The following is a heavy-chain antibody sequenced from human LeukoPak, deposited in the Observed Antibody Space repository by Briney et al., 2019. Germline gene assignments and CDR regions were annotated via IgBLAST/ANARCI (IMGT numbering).Heavy chain of an antibody. CDR2: IFHIGVT. V-gene: IGHV4-4*02. D-gene: IGHD3-16*02. CDR1: GGSISSDHW. Sequence: KASQTLSLTCTVSGGSISSDHWWSWVRQPPGKSLEWIGEIFHIGVTNYKPSLKSRVSMSVDTSKNQFSLKLSSVTAADTAVYYCAGKELSTNYYYGMDVWGQGTTVTVSS. J-gene: IGHJ6*02. CDR3: AGKELSTNYYYGMDV.